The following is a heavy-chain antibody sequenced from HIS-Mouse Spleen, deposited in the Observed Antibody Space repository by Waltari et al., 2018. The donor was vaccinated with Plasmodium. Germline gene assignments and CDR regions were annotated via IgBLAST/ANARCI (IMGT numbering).Heavy chain of an antibody. Sequence: QLQLQESGPGLVKPSETLSLTCTVSGGSISSSSYYRGWIRQPPGKGLEWIGSIYYSGSTYYNPSLKSRVTISVDTSKNQFSLKLSSVTAADTAVYYCARDRITGTSYFDYWGQGTLVTVSS. CDR1: GGSISSSSYY. J-gene: IGHJ4*02. CDR2: IYYSGST. D-gene: IGHD1-7*01. V-gene: IGHV4-39*07. CDR3: ARDRITGTSYFDY.